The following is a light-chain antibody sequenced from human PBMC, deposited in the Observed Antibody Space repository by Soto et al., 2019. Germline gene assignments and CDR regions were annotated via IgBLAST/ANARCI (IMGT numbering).Light chain of an antibody. CDR3: QVWDSNNDHYV. Sequence: SYVLTQPPSVSVAPGQTARITCGGDNIGSKSVHWYQQKPGQAPVLVSYYDSDRPSGIPDRLSGSNSGNTATLTISRAEAGDEADYYCQVWDSNNDHYVFGTGTKVTVL. J-gene: IGLJ1*01. CDR2: YDS. CDR1: NIGSKS. V-gene: IGLV3-21*01.